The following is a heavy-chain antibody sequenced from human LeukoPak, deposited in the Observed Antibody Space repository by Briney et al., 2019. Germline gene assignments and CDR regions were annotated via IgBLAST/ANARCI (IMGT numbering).Heavy chain of an antibody. CDR1: GFTFSSYW. J-gene: IGHJ4*02. D-gene: IGHD3-10*01. CDR2: IKQDGSEK. Sequence: GGSLRLSCAASGFTFSSYWMSWVRQAPGKGLEWVANIKQDGSEKYYVDSVKGRFTISRDNAKNSLYLQMNSLRAEDTAVYYCARVRYYYGSGSYYNEDLHYFDYWGQGTLVTVSS. CDR3: ARVRYYYGSGSYYNEDLHYFDY. V-gene: IGHV3-7*01.